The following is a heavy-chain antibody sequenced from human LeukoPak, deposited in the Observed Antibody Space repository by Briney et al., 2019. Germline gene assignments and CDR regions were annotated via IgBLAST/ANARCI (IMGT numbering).Heavy chain of an antibody. J-gene: IGHJ5*02. Sequence: ASVKVSCKASGYTFTSYYMHWVRQAPGQGLEWMGIINPSGGSTSYAQKFQGRVTMTRDMSTSTVYMELSSLRSEDTAVYYCARDRYGYDSSGFWFDPWGQGTLVTVSS. D-gene: IGHD3-22*01. CDR1: GYTFTSYY. CDR2: INPSGGST. V-gene: IGHV1-46*01. CDR3: ARDRYGYDSSGFWFDP.